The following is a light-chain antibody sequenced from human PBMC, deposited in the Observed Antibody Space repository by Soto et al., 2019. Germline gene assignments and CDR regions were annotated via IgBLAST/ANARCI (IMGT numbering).Light chain of an antibody. CDR1: SSDVGGYNY. J-gene: IGLJ1*01. Sequence: QSALTQPASVSGSPGQSITISCTGTSSDVGGYNYVSWYQQHPGKAPKLMIYEVSNRPSGVSNRFSGSKSGNTASLTISGLHAEDEADYYCSAYTGSRTPYVFGTGTKVTVL. CDR3: SAYTGSRTPYV. CDR2: EVS. V-gene: IGLV2-14*01.